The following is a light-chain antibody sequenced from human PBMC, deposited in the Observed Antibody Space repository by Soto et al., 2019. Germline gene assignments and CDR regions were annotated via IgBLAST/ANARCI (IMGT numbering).Light chain of an antibody. CDR1: QSVSSSY. CDR3: HQYGSSSWT. V-gene: IGKV3-20*01. Sequence: IVLTQSPGTLSLSPGESATLSCRASQSVSSSYLAWYQQKPGQAPRLLIYGASSRATGISDRFSGSGSGTDFTLTISRLEPEDFAVYYCHQYGSSSWTFGQGTRV. CDR2: GAS. J-gene: IGKJ1*01.